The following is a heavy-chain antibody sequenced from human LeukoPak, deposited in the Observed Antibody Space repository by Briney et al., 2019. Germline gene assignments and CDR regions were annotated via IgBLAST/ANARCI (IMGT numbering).Heavy chain of an antibody. CDR3: ARDPGRLGRDSRSIGFDP. CDR2: IFYSGST. J-gene: IGHJ5*02. CDR1: GGSITSSSYY. V-gene: IGHV4-39*07. D-gene: IGHD3-22*01. Sequence: SETLSLTCTVSGGSITSSSYYWGWIRQPPGKGLEWIGSIFYSGSTYYNPSLKSRVTISVDTSKNQFSLKLSSVTAADTAVYYCARDPGRLGRDSRSIGFDPWGQGTLVTVSS.